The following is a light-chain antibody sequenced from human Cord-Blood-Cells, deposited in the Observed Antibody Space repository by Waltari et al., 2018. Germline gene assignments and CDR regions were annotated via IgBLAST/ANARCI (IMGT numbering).Light chain of an antibody. CDR2: DAS. J-gene: IGKJ5*01. CDR3: QQFNSYPIT. Sequence: QLTQSPLSLSASVGDRVTITCRASQGISSALAWYQQKPEKAPKLLFYDASILESGVPSRFSGSESGTDFTLTISSLQPEDFATFYGQQFNSYPITFGQGTRLEIK. CDR1: QGISSA. V-gene: IGKV1-13*02.